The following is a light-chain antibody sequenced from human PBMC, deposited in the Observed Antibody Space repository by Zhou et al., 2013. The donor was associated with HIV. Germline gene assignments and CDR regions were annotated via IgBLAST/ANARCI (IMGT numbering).Light chain of an antibody. CDR2: ERP. CDR1: QAIRTW. Sequence: DIHMTQSPSSVSASVGDKVIITCRASQAIRTWLAWYQQETRGNPQASWSMERPSYTQGSRQGSVARGSGTDFTLTISGLQPEDFATYYCQQFNSYPLTFGPGTKVDIK. V-gene: IGKV1-12*01. J-gene: IGKJ3*01. CDR3: QQFNSYPLT.